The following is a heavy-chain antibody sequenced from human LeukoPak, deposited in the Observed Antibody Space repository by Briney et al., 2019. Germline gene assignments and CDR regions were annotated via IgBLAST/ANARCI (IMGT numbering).Heavy chain of an antibody. CDR3: ARVDMVRGVTALDY. Sequence: PSETLSLTCTVSGGSITGGDYSWSWIRQPPGKGLKWIGYIYHSGNTYYNPSLKSRVTISVDRSKNQFSLKLSSVTAADTAVYYCARVDMVRGVTALDYWGQGTLVTVSS. CDR2: IYHSGNT. V-gene: IGHV4-30-2*01. J-gene: IGHJ4*02. CDR1: GGSITGGDYS. D-gene: IGHD3-10*01.